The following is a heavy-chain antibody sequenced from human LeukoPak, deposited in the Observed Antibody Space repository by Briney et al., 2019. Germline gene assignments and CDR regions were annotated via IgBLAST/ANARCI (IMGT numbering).Heavy chain of an antibody. V-gene: IGHV3-33*01. CDR1: GFTFSSYG. CDR2: IWYDGSNK. CDR3: ARDSRGWFDP. J-gene: IGHJ5*02. D-gene: IGHD3-10*01. Sequence: GGSLRLSCAASGFTFSSYGMHWVRQAPGKRLEWVAVIWYDGSNKYYADSVKGRFTISRDNSKNTLYLQMNSLRAEDTAVYYCARDSRGWFDPWGQGTLVTVSS.